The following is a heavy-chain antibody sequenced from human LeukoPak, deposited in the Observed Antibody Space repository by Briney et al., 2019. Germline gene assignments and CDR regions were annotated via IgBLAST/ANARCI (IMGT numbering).Heavy chain of an antibody. CDR3: ARGGDRDY. CDR1: GFTFSSYD. V-gene: IGHV3-13*04. Sequence: PGGSLRLSCAASGFTFSSYDMHWVRQVTGKRLEWVSAIGIAGDTYYLDSVKGRFTISRENAKNPLYLQMNSLRAGDTAVYYCARGGDRDYWGQGTLVTVSS. J-gene: IGHJ4*02. CDR2: IGIAGDT.